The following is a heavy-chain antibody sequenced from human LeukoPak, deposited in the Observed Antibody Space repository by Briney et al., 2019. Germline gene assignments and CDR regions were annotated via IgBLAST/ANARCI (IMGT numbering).Heavy chain of an antibody. J-gene: IGHJ4*02. D-gene: IGHD4-23*01. CDR1: GFTFSSYA. CDR2: ISGSGGST. V-gene: IGHV3-23*01. CDR3: AKDLGVGDYGGNYFDY. Sequence: GGSLKLSCAASGFTFSSYAMSWVRQAPGKGLEWVSAISGSGGSTYYADSVKGRFTISRDNSKNTLYLQMNSLRAEDTAVYYCAKDLGVGDYGGNYFDYWGQGTLVTVSS.